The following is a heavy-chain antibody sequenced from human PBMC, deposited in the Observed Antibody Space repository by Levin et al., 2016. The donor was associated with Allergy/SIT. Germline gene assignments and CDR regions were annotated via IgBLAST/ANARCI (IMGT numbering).Heavy chain of an antibody. Sequence: GESLKISCVVSGFTFSRFWMTWVRQAPGKGLEWVANIKEDGSQKYYVESVKGRFTISRDNVKNAVYLEMNSLRAEDTAMYYCARVEAGPSDYWGQGALVTVSS. CDR3: ARVEAGPSDY. D-gene: IGHD5-24*01. CDR1: GFTFSRFW. J-gene: IGHJ4*02. V-gene: IGHV3-7*01. CDR2: IKEDGSQK.